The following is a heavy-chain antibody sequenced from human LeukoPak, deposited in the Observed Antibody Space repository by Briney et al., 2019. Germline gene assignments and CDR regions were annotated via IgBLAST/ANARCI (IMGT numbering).Heavy chain of an antibody. D-gene: IGHD2-2*01. J-gene: IGHJ6*02. V-gene: IGHV3-11*06. CDR2: ISSSSSYT. CDR3: ARAGIVVVPAALPYYYGMDV. CDR1: GFTFSNYA. Sequence: GGSLRLSCAASGFTFSNYAMSWVRQAPGKGLEWVSYISSSSSYTNYADSVKGRFTISRDNAKNSLYLQMNSLRAEDTAVYYCARAGIVVVPAALPYYYGMDVWGQGTTVTVSS.